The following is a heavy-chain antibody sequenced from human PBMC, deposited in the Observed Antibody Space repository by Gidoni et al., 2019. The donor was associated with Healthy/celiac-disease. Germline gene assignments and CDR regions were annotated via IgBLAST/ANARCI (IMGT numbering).Heavy chain of an antibody. CDR1: GCSISSYY. V-gene: IGHV4-59*01. J-gene: IGHJ4*02. Sequence: QVQLQESGPGLVKPSETLSLTCTVSGCSISSYYWSWIRQPPGKGRELIGYIYYSGSTNYNPSRKSRVTISVDTSKNQFSLKLSSVTAADTAVYYCARSSEGYDILTGYYIQGFDYWGQGTLVTVSS. D-gene: IGHD3-9*01. CDR3: ARSSEGYDILTGYYIQGFDY. CDR2: IYYSGST.